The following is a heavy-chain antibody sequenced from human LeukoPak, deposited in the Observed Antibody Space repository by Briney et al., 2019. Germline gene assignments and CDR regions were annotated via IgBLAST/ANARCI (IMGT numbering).Heavy chain of an antibody. Sequence: PGGSLRLSCAASGFTFSSYSMNWVRQAPGKGLEWVSYISSSSSTIYYADSVKGRFTISRDNSKNTLYLQMNSLRAEDTAVYYCAKPRYSSGWDLDYWGQGTLVTVSS. V-gene: IGHV3-48*01. D-gene: IGHD6-19*01. CDR2: ISSSSSTI. CDR3: AKPRYSSGWDLDY. CDR1: GFTFSSYS. J-gene: IGHJ4*02.